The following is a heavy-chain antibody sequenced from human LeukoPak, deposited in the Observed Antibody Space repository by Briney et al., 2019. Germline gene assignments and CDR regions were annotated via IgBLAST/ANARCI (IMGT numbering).Heavy chain of an antibody. CDR3: ARGDGENYYYYMDV. D-gene: IGHD2-21*01. J-gene: IGHJ6*03. CDR1: GGSISSGAYY. V-gene: IGHV4-30-4*08. CDR2: IYYSGST. Sequence: NTSQTLSLTCTVSGGSISSGAYYWSWIRQPPGKGLEWIGYIYYSGSTYYNPSLKSRVTISVDTSKNQFSLKLSSVTAADTAVYYCARGDGENYYYYMDVWGKGTTVTVSS.